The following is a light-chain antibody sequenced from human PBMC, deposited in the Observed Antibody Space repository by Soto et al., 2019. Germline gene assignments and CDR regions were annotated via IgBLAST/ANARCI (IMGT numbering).Light chain of an antibody. CDR3: QQYDIWPPYT. V-gene: IGKV3-15*01. Sequence: IVMTQSPATLSVSPGGRATLSCRASQSISTKLAWYQQKPGQAPRLLIYDASTRATGIPPRFSGGGSGTEFTVTISSLQSEDFAIYYCQQYDIWPPYTFGQGTKVDI. CDR2: DAS. J-gene: IGKJ2*01. CDR1: QSISTK.